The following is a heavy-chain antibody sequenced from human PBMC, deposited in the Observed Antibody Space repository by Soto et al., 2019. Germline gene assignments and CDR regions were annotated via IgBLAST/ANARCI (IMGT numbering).Heavy chain of an antibody. CDR2: ISSSSSYI. CDR1: GFTFSSYS. J-gene: IGHJ4*02. V-gene: IGHV3-21*01. Sequence: EVQLVESGGGLVKPGGSLRLSCAASGFTFSSYSMNWVRQAPGKGLEWVSSISSSSSYIYYADSVKGRFTISRYNAKNTLYLQMNSLRAEDTAVYYCARDEEMATPAWPYWGQGTQVTVSS. D-gene: IGHD5-12*01. CDR3: ARDEEMATPAWPY.